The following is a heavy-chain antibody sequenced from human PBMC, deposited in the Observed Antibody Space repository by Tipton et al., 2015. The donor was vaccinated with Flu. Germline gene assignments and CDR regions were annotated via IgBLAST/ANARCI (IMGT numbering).Heavy chain of an antibody. V-gene: IGHV3-11*01. CDR3: ARDHPPSITVLGEITDYFGMAV. CDR1: GFTVSSNY. J-gene: IGHJ6*02. D-gene: IGHD3-3*01. Sequence: QLVQSGGGLVQPGGSLKLSCAASGFTVSSNYMSWVRQAPGKGLEWVSHISSSGSTINYADSVKGRFTISRDNAKNSLYLQMNSLRAEDTAVYYCARDHPPSITVLGEITDYFGMAVWGQGTTVTVSS. CDR2: ISSSGSTI.